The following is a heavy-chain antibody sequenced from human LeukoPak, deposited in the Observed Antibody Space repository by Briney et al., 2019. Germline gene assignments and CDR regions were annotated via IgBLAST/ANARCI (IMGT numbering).Heavy chain of an antibody. V-gene: IGHV4-59*01. J-gene: IGHJ4*02. Sequence: PSETLSLTCAVYGGSFSGYYWSWIRQPPGKGLEWIGYIYYSGSTNYNPSLKSRVTISVDTSKNQFSLKLSSVTAADTAVYYCARGGGTMVRGALDYWGQGTLVTVSS. D-gene: IGHD3-10*01. CDR2: IYYSGST. CDR1: GGSFSGYY. CDR3: ARGGGTMVRGALDY.